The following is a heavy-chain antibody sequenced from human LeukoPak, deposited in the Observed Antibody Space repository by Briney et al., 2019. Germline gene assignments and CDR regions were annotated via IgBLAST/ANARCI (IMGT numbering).Heavy chain of an antibody. CDR1: GGSISSYY. D-gene: IGHD3-3*01. CDR3: ARAGYYTFWNDLRAGSDY. CDR2: IYYSGST. Sequence: SETLSLTCTVSGGSISSYYWSWIRQPPGKGLEWIGYIYYSGSTNYNPSLKSRVTISVDTSKNQFSLKLSSVTAADTAVYYCARAGYYTFWNDLRAGSDYWGQGTLVTVSS. V-gene: IGHV4-59*01. J-gene: IGHJ4*02.